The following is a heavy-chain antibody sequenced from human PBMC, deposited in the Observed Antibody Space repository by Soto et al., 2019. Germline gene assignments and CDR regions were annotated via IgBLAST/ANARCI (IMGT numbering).Heavy chain of an antibody. CDR2: IYNSGTT. V-gene: IGHV4-59*01. CDR3: ARGVSWSSFDWFDP. J-gene: IGHJ5*02. D-gene: IGHD1-26*01. CDR1: GAAMNNYY. Sequence: SEPLSLTCKVSGAAMNNYYWTWIRQPPGKGLEWIGYIYNSGTTVYNPSLAGRVTISVDTSNNQFHLTPTSVTAADTATYYCARGVSWSSFDWFDPWGQGALVTVSS.